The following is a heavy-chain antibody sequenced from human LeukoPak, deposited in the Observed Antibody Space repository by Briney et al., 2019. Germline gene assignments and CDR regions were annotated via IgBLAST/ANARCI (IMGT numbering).Heavy chain of an antibody. D-gene: IGHD6-19*01. CDR3: ARAVSGRFDY. CDR1: GGSMSPYH. V-gene: IGHV4-59*08. J-gene: IGHJ4*02. Sequence: SETLSLTCTVSGGSMSPYHWGWIRQPPGKGLEWTGYIYYSGSTNYNPSLNSRVTISVDTSKNQFSLRLSSVTAADTAIYYCARAVSGRFDYWGQGTLVTVTS. CDR2: IYYSGST.